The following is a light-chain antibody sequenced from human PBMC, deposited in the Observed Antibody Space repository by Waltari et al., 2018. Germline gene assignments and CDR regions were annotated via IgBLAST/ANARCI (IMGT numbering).Light chain of an antibody. V-gene: IGLV2-11*01. CDR1: SSDVGGYNY. Sequence: QSALTQPRSVSGSPGQSVTVSCTGTSSDVGGYNYVSWYQQHPGKAPKLMIYDVTKRPSGGPDRFSGPKAGNTASLTISGLQTEDEADYYCCSYAGSYTWVFGGGTKLTVL. CDR2: DVT. J-gene: IGLJ3*02. CDR3: CSYAGSYTWV.